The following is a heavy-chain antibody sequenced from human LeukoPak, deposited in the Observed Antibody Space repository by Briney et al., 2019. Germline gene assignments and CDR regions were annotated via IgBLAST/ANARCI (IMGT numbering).Heavy chain of an antibody. J-gene: IGHJ4*02. D-gene: IGHD3-10*01. Sequence: SETLSLTYTVSGDSISSGYYWGWIRQPPGKGLECIGSIDHSGSTYCNQCLKSRVTISVDTSKNQFSLQMSCVTAADTAVYYCARDTSGSADYWGKGTLVTVSS. CDR2: IDHSGST. CDR3: ARDTSGSADY. CDR1: GDSISSGYY. V-gene: IGHV4-38-2*02.